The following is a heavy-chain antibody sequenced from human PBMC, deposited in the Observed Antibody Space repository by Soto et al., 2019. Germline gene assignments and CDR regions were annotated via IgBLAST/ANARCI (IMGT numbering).Heavy chain of an antibody. J-gene: IGHJ5*02. CDR2: INPNSGGT. Sequence: GXAVKVAIKAAGYPFSGYYMHWVRQAPGQGLEWMGWINPNSGGTNYAQKFQGRVTMTRDTSISTAYMELSRLRSDDTAVYYCASGIASCGGDCAFDPWGQGTLVTVSS. CDR3: ASGIASCGGDCAFDP. D-gene: IGHD2-21*02. CDR1: GYPFSGYY. V-gene: IGHV1-2*02.